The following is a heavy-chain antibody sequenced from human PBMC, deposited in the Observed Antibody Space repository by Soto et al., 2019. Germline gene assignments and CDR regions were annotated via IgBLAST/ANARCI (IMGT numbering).Heavy chain of an antibody. V-gene: IGHV4-34*01. CDR1: GGSFSGYH. CDR2: INHSGST. D-gene: IGHD6-13*01. Sequence: PSETLSLTCAVYGGSFSGYHWSWIRQPPGKGLEWIGEINHSGSTNSNPTLKSRVTISIDTSQNPFSLKLSSATAAATAGDYFTRGPGSSSPPFNYWGRETRFT. J-gene: IGHJ4*02. CDR3: TRGPGSSSPPFNY.